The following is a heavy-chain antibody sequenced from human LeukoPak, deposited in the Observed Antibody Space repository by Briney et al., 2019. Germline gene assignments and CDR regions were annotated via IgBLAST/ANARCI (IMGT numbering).Heavy chain of an antibody. CDR2: ISHTGST. Sequence: SETLSLTCTVSGDSISSSNWWNWVRLPPGKGLDWIGEISHTGSTKYSPSLKDRVTISKDNSKNQFSLKLNSVTAAGTATYYCTRSSGWWSLDYWGQGALVTVSS. CDR1: GDSISSSNW. J-gene: IGHJ4*02. V-gene: IGHV4-4*02. CDR3: TRSSGWWSLDY. D-gene: IGHD6-19*01.